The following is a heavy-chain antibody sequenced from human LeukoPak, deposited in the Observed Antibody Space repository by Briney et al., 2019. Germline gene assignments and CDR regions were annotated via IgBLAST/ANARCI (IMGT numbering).Heavy chain of an antibody. J-gene: IGHJ4*02. CDR1: GYTFSGYY. CDR2: INPNSGGT. CDR3: ARADGSAWPPGEFDY. V-gene: IGHV1-2*02. Sequence: ASVKVSCKASGYTFSGYYMHWVRQAPGQGLEWMGWINPNSGGTNYVQKFQGRVTMTRDTSISTAYMDLSRLRSDDTAVYYCARADGSAWPPGEFDYWGQGTLVTVSS. D-gene: IGHD3-10*01.